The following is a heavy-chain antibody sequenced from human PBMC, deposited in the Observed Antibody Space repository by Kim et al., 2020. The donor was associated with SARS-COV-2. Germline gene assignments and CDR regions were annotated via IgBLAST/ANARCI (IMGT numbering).Heavy chain of an antibody. D-gene: IGHD3-16*01. CDR3: ARDDYAAADA. CDR1: GFTFSRFA. J-gene: IGHJ3*01. Sequence: GGSLRLSCVASGFTFSRFAMHWVRQVPGKGLEWVAFISHDRSNEYYTDSVKGRLTISRDDSKNTLYLQMNSLKPEDTAVYYCARDDYAAADA. CDR2: ISHDRSNE. V-gene: IGHV3-30*04.